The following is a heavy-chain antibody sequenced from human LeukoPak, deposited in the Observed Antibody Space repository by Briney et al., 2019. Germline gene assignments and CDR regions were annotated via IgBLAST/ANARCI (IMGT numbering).Heavy chain of an antibody. V-gene: IGHV4-34*01. D-gene: IGHD3-10*01. CDR3: ARSNTYYYGSGSYYNAGLFDY. CDR2: INHSGST. Sequence: SETLSLTCAVYGGSFSGYYWSWIRQPPGKGLEWIGEINHSGSTNYNPSLKSRVTISVDTSKNQFSLKLSSVTAADTAVYYCARSNTYYYGSGSYYNAGLFDYWGQGTLVTVSS. J-gene: IGHJ4*02. CDR1: GGSFSGYY.